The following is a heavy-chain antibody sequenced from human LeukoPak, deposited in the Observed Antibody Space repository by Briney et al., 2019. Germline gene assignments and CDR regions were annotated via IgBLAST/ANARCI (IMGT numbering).Heavy chain of an antibody. Sequence: GRSLRLSCAASRFTFSSYGMHWVRQAPGKGLEWVAVTSYDGINKYYADSVKGRFTISRDNSKNTLYLQMNSLRSDDTAVYYCTTEGGSRGFHYWGQGSLVTVSS. J-gene: IGHJ4*02. V-gene: IGHV3-30*03. CDR2: TSYDGINK. D-gene: IGHD3-16*01. CDR1: RFTFSSYG. CDR3: TTEGGSRGFHY.